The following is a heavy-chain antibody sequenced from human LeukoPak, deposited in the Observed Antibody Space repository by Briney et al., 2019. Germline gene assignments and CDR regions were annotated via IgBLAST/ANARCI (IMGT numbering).Heavy chain of an antibody. CDR3: ARDVGDGSTIPYFDY. V-gene: IGHV1-69*05. D-gene: IGHD5-24*01. CDR2: IIPIFGTA. J-gene: IGHJ4*02. Sequence: SVKVSCKASGGTFSSYAISWVRQAPGQGLEWMGRIIPIFGTANYAQKFQGRVTITTDESTSTAYMELSSLRSEDTAVYYCARDVGDGSTIPYFDYWGQGTLVTVSS. CDR1: GGTFSSYA.